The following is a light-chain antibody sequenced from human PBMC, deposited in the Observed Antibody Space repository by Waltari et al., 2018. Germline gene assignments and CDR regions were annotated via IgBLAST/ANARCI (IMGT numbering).Light chain of an antibody. V-gene: IGLV1-47*01. CDR1: ASNIVSYN. J-gene: IGLJ3*02. Sequence: QSGLTQSPSASGTLGQSVTISCSGGASNIVSYNVYWYQQLPGTAPKLPIYRDDRRPSGVPARFSGSKAGTSASLTISGLRSEDAADYYCAAWDDILTAWVFGGGTKLTVL. CDR3: AAWDDILTAWV. CDR2: RDD.